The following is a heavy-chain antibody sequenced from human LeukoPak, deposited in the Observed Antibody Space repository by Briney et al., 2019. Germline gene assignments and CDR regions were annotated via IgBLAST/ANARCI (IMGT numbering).Heavy chain of an antibody. Sequence: GGSLRFSCAASGFTFDDYAMHWVRQAPGKGLEWVSAISWNSGSICYADSVKGRFTISRDNAKNSLYLQMNSLRADDTAVYYCAKELSGVSVVAFDIWGQGTMVTVSS. CDR1: GFTFDDYA. J-gene: IGHJ3*02. CDR3: AKELSGVSVVAFDI. CDR2: ISWNSGSI. V-gene: IGHV3-9*01. D-gene: IGHD2-8*01.